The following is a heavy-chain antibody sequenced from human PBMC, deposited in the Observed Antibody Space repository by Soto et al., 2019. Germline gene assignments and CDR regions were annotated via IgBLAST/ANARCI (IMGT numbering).Heavy chain of an antibody. J-gene: IGHJ5*02. V-gene: IGHV3-23*01. CDR1: GFTFGTTD. CDR2: IDGSGGIT. CDR3: VKNSGSFNT. D-gene: IGHD3-10*01. Sequence: QLLQSGGGLVQPGGSLTLSCAASGFTFGTTDMSWVRQAPGEGLEWVSTIDGSGGITYYADSVKGRFTISRDNSRNTVYLLMNSPRGDDTALYYCVKNSGSFNTWGQGALVTVSS.